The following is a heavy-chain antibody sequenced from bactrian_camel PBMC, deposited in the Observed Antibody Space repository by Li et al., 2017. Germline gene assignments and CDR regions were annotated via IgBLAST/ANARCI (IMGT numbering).Heavy chain of an antibody. CDR2: IATSAQKSSGDAI. CDR3: AADRGPGARPFYASNYGLKRSEYSW. J-gene: IGHJ4*01. V-gene: IGHV3-3*01. Sequence: FRQAPGKEREGVAAIATSAQKSSGDAIYYADSVNGRFTVSQDNAKNTVHLQMNSLKPEDTGEYVCAADRGPGARPFYASNYGLKRSEYSWWGQGTQVTVS. D-gene: IGHD4*01.